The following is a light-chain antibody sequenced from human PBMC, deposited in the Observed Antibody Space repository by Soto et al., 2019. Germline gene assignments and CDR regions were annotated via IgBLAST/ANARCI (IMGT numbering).Light chain of an antibody. V-gene: IGKV3-15*01. Sequence: EIVMTQSPATLSVSPGERAPLSSRASQRVSTSLAWYQQKPGQAPRLLIYGASTRATGIPARFSGSGSGTEFTLTISGLQSEDFAVYYCQHYNNWPLTFGGGTKVEIK. CDR1: QRVSTS. CDR3: QHYNNWPLT. CDR2: GAS. J-gene: IGKJ4*01.